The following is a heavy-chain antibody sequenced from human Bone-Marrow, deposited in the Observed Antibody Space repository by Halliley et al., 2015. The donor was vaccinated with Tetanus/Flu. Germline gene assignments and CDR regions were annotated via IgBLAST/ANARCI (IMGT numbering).Heavy chain of an antibody. J-gene: IGHJ3*02. D-gene: IGHD3-9*01. CDR3: ARQPILEPFDM. V-gene: IGHV5-51*01. CDR2: IYPDDSDI. Sequence: GLEWMGLIYPDDSDIKYGRSFEGQVTISADKSINPAYLQWNSLKASDTAMYYCARQPILEPFDMWGQGTMVIVSS.